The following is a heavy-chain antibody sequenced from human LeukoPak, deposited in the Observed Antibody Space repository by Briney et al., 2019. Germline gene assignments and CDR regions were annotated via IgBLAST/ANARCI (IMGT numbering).Heavy chain of an antibody. V-gene: IGHV3-7*01. J-gene: IGHJ4*02. CDR2: INQDGSKK. D-gene: IGHD1-14*01. CDR1: GFTFSSNW. CDR3: ARARDSTGRADY. Sequence: GGSLRLSCAASGFTFSSNWMAWVRQTPGKGVEWVANINQDGSKKYCVDSVKGRFTISRDNAKNSVYLQMDSLRVEDTAVYYCARARDSTGRADYWGQGTLVTVTS.